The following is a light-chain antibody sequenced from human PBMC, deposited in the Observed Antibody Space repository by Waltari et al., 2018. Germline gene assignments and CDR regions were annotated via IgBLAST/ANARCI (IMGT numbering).Light chain of an antibody. V-gene: IGKV1-39*01. Sequence: DIQMTQYPSSLSASVGDRVTITCRASQSISSYLNWHQQKPGKAPKLLIYAASSLQSGVPSRFSGSGSGTDFTLTISSLQPEDFATYYCQQSYSTPITFGQGTRLEIK. CDR1: QSISSY. CDR2: AAS. J-gene: IGKJ5*01. CDR3: QQSYSTPIT.